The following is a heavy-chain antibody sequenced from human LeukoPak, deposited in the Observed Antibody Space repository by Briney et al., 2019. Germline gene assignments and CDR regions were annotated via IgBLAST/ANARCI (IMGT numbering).Heavy chain of an antibody. J-gene: IGHJ4*02. CDR1: EFTFSSYA. Sequence: GGSLRLSCAASEFTFSSYAMNWDRQAPGKGLEWVSGISGSGGSTYYADSVKGRFTISRDNSKNTLYLQMNSLRAEDTAVYYCAKDPRARIPGGVLHWGQGTLVTVSS. CDR2: ISGSGGST. D-gene: IGHD6-13*01. CDR3: AKDPRARIPGGVLH. V-gene: IGHV3-23*01.